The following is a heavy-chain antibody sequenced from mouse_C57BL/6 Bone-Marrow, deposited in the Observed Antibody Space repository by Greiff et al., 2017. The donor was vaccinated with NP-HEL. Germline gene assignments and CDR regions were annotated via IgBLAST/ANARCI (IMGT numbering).Heavy chain of an antibody. Sequence: EVHLVESGGDLVKPGGSLKLSCAASGFTFSSYGMSWVRQTPDKRLEWVATISSGGSYTYYPDSVKGRFTISRDNAKNTLYLQMSSLKSEDTAMYYCARFDYDYGDWGQGTTLTVSS. CDR3: ARFDYDYGD. CDR2: ISSGGSYT. V-gene: IGHV5-6*01. D-gene: IGHD2-4*01. CDR1: GFTFSSYG. J-gene: IGHJ2*01.